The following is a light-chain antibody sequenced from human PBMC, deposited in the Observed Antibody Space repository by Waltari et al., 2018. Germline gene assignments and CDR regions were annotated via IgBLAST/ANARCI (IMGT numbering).Light chain of an antibody. CDR1: SNNVGSYA. CDR3: SAWDASLSAVV. J-gene: IGLJ2*01. Sequence: QSALTQEASVSGTVGQKVTLSCTVNSNNVGSYAVGWYQQISHGAPQTVMFGNSLPSGIPERFSGSRSGTTASLTISGLQPEDEADYYCSAWDASLSAVVFGGGTRLTVL. V-gene: IGLV1-44*01. CDR2: GNS.